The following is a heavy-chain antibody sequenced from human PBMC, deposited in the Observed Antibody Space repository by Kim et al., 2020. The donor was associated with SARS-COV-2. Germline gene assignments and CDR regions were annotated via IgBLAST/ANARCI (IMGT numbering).Heavy chain of an antibody. CDR3: ARDREHGDGTFDI. CDR1: GFTFSPYS. CDR2: ISSSSRYT. J-gene: IGHJ3*02. D-gene: IGHD1-1*01. Sequence: GGSLRLSCAASGFTFSPYSMNWVRQAPGKRLEWVSSISSSSRYTYYADSVKGRFTISRDNAKNSLYLQMHSRRAEDTAVYYCARDREHGDGTFDIWGQGTMVRVLS. V-gene: IGHV3-21*01.